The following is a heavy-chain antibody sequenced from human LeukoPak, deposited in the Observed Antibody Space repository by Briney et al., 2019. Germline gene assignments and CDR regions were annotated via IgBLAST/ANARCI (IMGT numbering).Heavy chain of an antibody. J-gene: IGHJ4*02. CDR2: ISYDGTDK. CDR1: GFTFSSYG. D-gene: IGHD3-22*01. CDR3: AKLDYYDTSFYYYDYFDY. Sequence: GRSLRLSCAASGFTFSSYGMHWVRQAPGKGLEWVALISYDGTDKYYADSVKGRFTISRDNSKNTLYLQMNSLRAEDTAVYYCAKLDYYDTSFYYYDYFDYWGQGTLVTVSS. V-gene: IGHV3-30*18.